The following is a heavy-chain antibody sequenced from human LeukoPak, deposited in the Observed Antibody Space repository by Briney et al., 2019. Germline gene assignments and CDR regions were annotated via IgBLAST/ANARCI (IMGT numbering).Heavy chain of an antibody. CDR3: ARGGGLGYYYYYMDV. Sequence: SETLSLTCTVSGGSISSSSYYWGWIRQPPGKGLEWIGSIYYSGSTYYNPSLKSRVTISVDTSKNQFSLKLTSVTAADTAVYYCARGGGLGYYYYYMDVWGKGTTVTISS. D-gene: IGHD2-15*01. CDR2: IYYSGST. CDR1: GGSISSSSYY. J-gene: IGHJ6*03. V-gene: IGHV4-39*07.